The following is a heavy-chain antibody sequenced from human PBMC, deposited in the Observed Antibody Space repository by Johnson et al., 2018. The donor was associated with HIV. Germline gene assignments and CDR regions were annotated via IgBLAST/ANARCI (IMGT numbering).Heavy chain of an antibody. J-gene: IGHJ3*01. D-gene: IGHD3-9*01. CDR2: LFSVGDV. CDR3: ARDGRDLVTRGSFDV. CDR1: GITVGTNY. V-gene: IGHV3-66*02. Sequence: MQLVESGGGLVQPGGSLRLSCAASGITVGTNYMSWVRQAPGKGLEWVSVLFSVGDVYYADSVKGRFTISRDNSKNMVYLQMNSLRPEDTAVYYCARDGRDLVTRGSFDVWGQGTVVTVSS.